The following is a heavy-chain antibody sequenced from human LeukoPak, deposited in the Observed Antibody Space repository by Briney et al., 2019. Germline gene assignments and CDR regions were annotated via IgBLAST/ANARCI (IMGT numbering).Heavy chain of an antibody. CDR1: GFAFSSSA. V-gene: IGHV3-23*01. CDR2: ISGTGGST. CDR3: ATTMTTVTDLGLGFIYYFDY. J-gene: IGHJ4*02. D-gene: IGHD4-17*01. Sequence: PGGSLRLSCAASGFAFSSSAMSWVRQAPGKGLEWVSAISGTGGSTYYVDSVKGRFTISRDNSKNKLYLQMNSLRAEDTAVYYCATTMTTVTDLGLGFIYYFDYWGQGNLVTVSS.